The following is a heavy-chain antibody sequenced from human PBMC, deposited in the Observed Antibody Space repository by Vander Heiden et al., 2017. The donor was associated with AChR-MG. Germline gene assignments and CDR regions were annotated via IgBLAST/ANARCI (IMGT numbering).Heavy chain of an antibody. J-gene: IGHJ4*02. Sequence: EVQLVETGGGLIQTGGSLRLSCAVSGFTVSSNYMSWVRQAPGKGLEWVSVIYSGGSTFYADSVKGRFTISRDNSKNTLFLQMNSLRAEDTAVYYCARDLTYGGNPSFDYWGQGTLVTVSS. D-gene: IGHD4-17*01. V-gene: IGHV3-53*02. CDR3: ARDLTYGGNPSFDY. CDR2: IYSGGST. CDR1: GFTVSSNY.